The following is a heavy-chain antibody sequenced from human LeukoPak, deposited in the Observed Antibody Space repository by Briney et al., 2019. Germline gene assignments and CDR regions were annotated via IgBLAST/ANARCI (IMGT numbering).Heavy chain of an antibody. Sequence: GGSLRLSCAASGFTFSRYWMSRVRQAPGKGLEWVADINQAGSEKFYVDSVKGRFTISRDNAKISLYLQMNSLRAEDTAVYYCARVTPGGVGSFDYWGQGTLVTVSS. V-gene: IGHV3-7*01. CDR3: ARVTPGGVGSFDY. CDR2: INQAGSEK. J-gene: IGHJ4*02. CDR1: GFTFSRYW. D-gene: IGHD3-10*01.